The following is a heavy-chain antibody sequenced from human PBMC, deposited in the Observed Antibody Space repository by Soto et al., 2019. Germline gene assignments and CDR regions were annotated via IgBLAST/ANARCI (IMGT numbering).Heavy chain of an antibody. CDR2: IHYSGTT. V-gene: IGHV4-59*01. Sequence: SETLSLTCTVSGGSMRNYFWTWIRQPPGKGLEWIGYIHYSGTTSFFPSYNPSLKSRVTISVDTSKNQFSLKLSSVTAADTAVYFCARRGYSSGWYYFDYWGQGALVTVSS. CDR3: ARRGYSSGWYYFDY. CDR1: GGSMRNYF. J-gene: IGHJ4*02. D-gene: IGHD6-19*01.